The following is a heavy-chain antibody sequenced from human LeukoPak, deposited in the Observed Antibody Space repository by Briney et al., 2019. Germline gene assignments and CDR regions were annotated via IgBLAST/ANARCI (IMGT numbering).Heavy chain of an antibody. J-gene: IGHJ4*02. CDR1: GYTFTGYF. Sequence: ASVKVSCKASGYTFTGYFMHWVRQAPGQGLEWMGWIKTNSGGTKYSQTFQGRVTMTRDTSISTAFMVLTSLRSDATAVDYCAREEAPTPSDFDYWGQGTLVTVSS. CDR3: AREEAPTPSDFDY. V-gene: IGHV1-2*02. D-gene: IGHD6-6*01. CDR2: IKTNSGGT.